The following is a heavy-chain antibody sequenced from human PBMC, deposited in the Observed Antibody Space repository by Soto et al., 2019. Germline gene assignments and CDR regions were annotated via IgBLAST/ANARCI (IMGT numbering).Heavy chain of an antibody. CDR2: ISHGGTT. D-gene: IGHD6-19*01. CDR3: ARAVGMVVAGSTFDY. CDR1: GYSLSSGSY. J-gene: IGHJ4*01. Sequence: SETLSLTCSVSGYSLSSGSYWGCIRQSPGKGPEWIASISHGGTTIYNPSLKSRLTVSVDTSNSPVSMKLRSMTAADTAVYYCARAVGMVVAGSTFDYWGHGTLVTVSS. V-gene: IGHV4-38-2*02.